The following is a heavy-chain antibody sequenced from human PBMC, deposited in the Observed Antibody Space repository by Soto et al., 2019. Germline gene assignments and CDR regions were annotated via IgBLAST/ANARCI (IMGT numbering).Heavy chain of an antibody. J-gene: IGHJ4*02. CDR1: GGSISSYY. CDR2: IYYSGST. D-gene: IGHD6-6*01. CDR3: ARWFLYSSSPGGFDY. Sequence: SETLSLTCTVSGGSISSYYWSWIRQPPGKGLEWIGYIYYSGSTNYNPSLKSRVTISVDTSKNQFSLKLCSVTAADTAVYYCARWFLYSSSPGGFDYWGQGTLVTVSS. V-gene: IGHV4-59*12.